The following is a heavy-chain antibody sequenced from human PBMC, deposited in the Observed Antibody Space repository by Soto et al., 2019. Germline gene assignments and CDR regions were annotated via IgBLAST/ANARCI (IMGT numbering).Heavy chain of an antibody. D-gene: IGHD2-21*02. Sequence: ASVKVPCKASGGTFSSYAISWVRQAPGQGLKWMGWIIPIFGTANYAQKFQGRVTITADESTSTAYMVLSSLRSEDTAVYYCVLAYCGGDCYSGNYYYYYGMDVWGQGTTVTVSS. CDR1: GGTFSSYA. CDR3: VLAYCGGDCYSGNYYYYYGMDV. J-gene: IGHJ6*02. V-gene: IGHV1-69*13. CDR2: IIPIFGTA.